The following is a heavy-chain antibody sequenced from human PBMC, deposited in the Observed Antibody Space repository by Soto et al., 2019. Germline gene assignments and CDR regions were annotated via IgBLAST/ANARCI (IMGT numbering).Heavy chain of an antibody. D-gene: IGHD3-22*01. CDR1: GYSFTSYW. CDR2: IDPSDSYT. J-gene: IGHJ6*02. Sequence: RGESLKISCKGSGYSFTSYWISWVRQMPGKGLEWMGRIDPSDSYTNYSPSFQGHVTISADKSISTAYLQWSSLKASETAMYYCAAPYDSSSSHYYYYGMDVWGQGTTVTVSS. V-gene: IGHV5-10-1*01. CDR3: AAPYDSSSSHYYYYGMDV.